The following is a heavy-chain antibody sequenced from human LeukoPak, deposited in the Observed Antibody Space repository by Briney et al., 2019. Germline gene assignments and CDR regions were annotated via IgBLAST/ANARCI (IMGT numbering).Heavy chain of an antibody. J-gene: IGHJ4*02. CDR2: IIPILGIA. CDR1: GGTFSSYA. V-gene: IGHV1-69*04. CDR3: ASGDGYNPETLDY. Sequence: SVKVSCKASGGTFSSYAISWVRQAPGQGLEWMGRIIPILGIANYAQKFQGRVTITADKSTSTAYMELSSLRSEDTAVYYCASGDGYNPETLDYWGQGTLVTVSS. D-gene: IGHD5-24*01.